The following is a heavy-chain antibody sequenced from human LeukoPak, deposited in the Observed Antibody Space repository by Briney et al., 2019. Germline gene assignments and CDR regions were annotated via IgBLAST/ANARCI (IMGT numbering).Heavy chain of an antibody. Sequence: HPGGSLRLSCAASGFTFTNYAMNWVRQAPGKGLEWVSTISNGGGAIYYADSVKGRFTISRGNSRNTLYLQVNSLRAEDTAVYYCARDLQDYVFYYYGMDVWGQGTTVTVSS. V-gene: IGHV3-23*01. J-gene: IGHJ6*02. CDR3: ARDLQDYVFYYYGMDV. D-gene: IGHD4-17*01. CDR2: ISNGGGAI. CDR1: GFTFTNYA.